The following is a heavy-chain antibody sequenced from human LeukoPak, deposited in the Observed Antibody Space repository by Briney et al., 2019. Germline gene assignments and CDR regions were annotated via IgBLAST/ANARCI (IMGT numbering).Heavy chain of an antibody. Sequence: PSETLSLTCTVSGYSISSGYYWGWIRQPPGKGLEWFGSIYHSGSTYYNPSLKSRVTISVDTSKNQFSLKLSSVTAADTAVYYCARDADYGGNDYWGQGTLVTVSS. CDR2: IYHSGST. J-gene: IGHJ4*02. V-gene: IGHV4-38-2*02. CDR3: ARDADYGGNDY. CDR1: GYSISSGYY. D-gene: IGHD4-23*01.